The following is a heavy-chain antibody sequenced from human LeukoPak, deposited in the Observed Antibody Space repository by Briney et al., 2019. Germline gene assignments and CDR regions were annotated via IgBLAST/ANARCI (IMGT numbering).Heavy chain of an antibody. D-gene: IGHD3-22*01. V-gene: IGHV5-51*01. CDR3: ARLGGPYYYDSSGYYADYANPFDP. CDR2: IYPGDSDT. J-gene: IGHJ5*02. Sequence: GESLEISCKGSGYSFTSYWIGWVRQMPGKGLEWMGIIYPGDSDTRYSPSFQGQVTISADKSISTAYLQWSSLKASDTAMYYCARLGGPYYYDSSGYYADYANPFDPWGQGTLVTVSS. CDR1: GYSFTSYW.